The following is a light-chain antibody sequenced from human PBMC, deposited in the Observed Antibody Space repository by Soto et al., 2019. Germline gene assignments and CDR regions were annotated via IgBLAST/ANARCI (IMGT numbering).Light chain of an antibody. V-gene: IGKV1-5*01. Sequence: IQMSQSPTTLSASVGDRVTITCRACQSISTWLAWYQQKPGKAPKLLIYDASSLESGVPARFSGRGSETEFTLTISSLQPDDFATYSCQQYNSYSGTFGPGTKVDIK. CDR2: DAS. CDR1: QSISTW. CDR3: QQYNSYSGT. J-gene: IGKJ1*01.